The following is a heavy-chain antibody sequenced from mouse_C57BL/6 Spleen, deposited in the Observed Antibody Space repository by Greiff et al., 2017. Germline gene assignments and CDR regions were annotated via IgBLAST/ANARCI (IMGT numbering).Heavy chain of an antibody. V-gene: IGHV1-9*01. CDR1: GYTFTGYW. J-gene: IGHJ2*01. D-gene: IGHD1-1*01. Sequence: QVQLKQSGAELMKPGASVKLSCKATGYTFTGYWIEWVKQRPGHGLEWIGESLPGIGSTNYNEKFKGKATFTADTSSNTAYMQLSSLTTEDSAIYYCARKFLLSDYFDYWGQGTTLTVAS. CDR2: SLPGIGST. CDR3: ARKFLLSDYFDY.